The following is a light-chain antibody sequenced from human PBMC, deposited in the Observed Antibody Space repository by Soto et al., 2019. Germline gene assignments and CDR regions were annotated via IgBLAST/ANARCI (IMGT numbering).Light chain of an antibody. Sequence: QPVLAQPASVSGSPGQSMTISCTKTSSDVGGYNYVSWYQQHPGKAPKLMIYDVSNRPSGVSNRFSGSKSGNSASLTISGLQAEDEADYYCSSYTSSSSYVLGPGTKVTVL. CDR3: SSYTSSSSYV. CDR2: DVS. J-gene: IGLJ1*01. CDR1: SSDVGGYNY. V-gene: IGLV2-14*01.